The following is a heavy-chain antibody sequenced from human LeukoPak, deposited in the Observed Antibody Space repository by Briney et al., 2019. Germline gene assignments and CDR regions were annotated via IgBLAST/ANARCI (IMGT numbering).Heavy chain of an antibody. CDR3: ARSPPLIAAAGTDLDY. D-gene: IGHD6-13*01. J-gene: IGHJ4*02. V-gene: IGHV3-23*01. Sequence: GGSLRLSCAASGFTFSSYAMSWVRQAPGKGLEWVSAISGSGGSTYYADSVKGRFTISRDNSKNTLYLQMNSLRAEDTAVYYCARSPPLIAAAGTDLDYWGQGTLVTVSS. CDR2: ISGSGGST. CDR1: GFTFSSYA.